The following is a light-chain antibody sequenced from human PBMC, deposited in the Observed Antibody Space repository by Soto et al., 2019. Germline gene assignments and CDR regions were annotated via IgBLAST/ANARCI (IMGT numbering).Light chain of an antibody. CDR2: VAS. J-gene: IGKJ2*01. V-gene: IGKV1-39*01. Sequence: DIQMTQSPSSLSASVGDRVTITCRASQSISSNLNWYQQKPGEAPKLLIYVASSLQSGVPSRFSGSESGTDFTLTISSLQPDDFATYYCQQSYSNPYTFGQGTKREIK. CDR1: QSISSN. CDR3: QQSYSNPYT.